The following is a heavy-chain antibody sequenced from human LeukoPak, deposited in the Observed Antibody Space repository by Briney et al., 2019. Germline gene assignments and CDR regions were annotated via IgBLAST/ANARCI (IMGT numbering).Heavy chain of an antibody. Sequence: SETLSLPCTLSGDSISIRSYYCAWVPQPPGKGLEWIGRILYSRSTHYNPALTIRVTESLDTSDTQSAMKLNSISAADTAVYYCANYDSGRGCFDPWGQGTLVTVSS. D-gene: IGHD3-10*01. CDR2: ILYSRST. CDR3: ANYDSGRGCFDP. J-gene: IGHJ5*02. CDR1: GDSISIRSYY. V-gene: IGHV4-39*01.